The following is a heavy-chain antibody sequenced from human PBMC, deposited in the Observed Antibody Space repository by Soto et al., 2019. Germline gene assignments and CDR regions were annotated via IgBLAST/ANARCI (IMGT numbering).Heavy chain of an antibody. D-gene: IGHD3-22*01. V-gene: IGHV3-23*01. CDR1: GFTIRSHA. CDR3: ASGSGYYDLAY. Sequence: VLLRLPWTVSGFTIRSHARSWIRQTTGKGLEWVSAISGSGGSTYYADSVKGRFTISRDNSKNTLYLQMNSLRAEDTAVYYCASGSGYYDLAYWGQGTLVPVSP. CDR2: ISGSGGST. J-gene: IGHJ4*02.